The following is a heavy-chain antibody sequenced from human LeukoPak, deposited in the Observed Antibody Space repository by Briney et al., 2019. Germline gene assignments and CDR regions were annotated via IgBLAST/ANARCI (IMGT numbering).Heavy chain of an antibody. J-gene: IGHJ5*02. CDR3: AKDRYSGSFNWFDP. Sequence: PGGSLRLSCAASGFTFSDHAMSWVRQAPGKGLEWVSGISGSGGRTYYADSLKGRFTISRDNSKNTLYLQMNSLRAEDTAVYYCAKDRYSGSFNWFDPWGQGTLVTVSS. CDR1: GFTFSDHA. CDR2: ISGSGGRT. V-gene: IGHV3-23*01. D-gene: IGHD1-26*01.